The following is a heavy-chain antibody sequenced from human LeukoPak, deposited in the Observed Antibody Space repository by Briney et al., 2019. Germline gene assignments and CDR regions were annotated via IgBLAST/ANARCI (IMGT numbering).Heavy chain of an antibody. J-gene: IGHJ4*02. CDR3: ATGYTSNCPYI. D-gene: IGHD6-13*01. CDR1: GGSTSSSSYY. CDR2: IYYSGST. Sequence: PSETLSLTCTVYGGSTSSSSYYWGWIRHPPGKGLEWIGTIYYSGSTYYNPSLKSRVTISVDTSKNQFSLKLRAVTAADTAVYYCATGYTSNCPYIWGQGTLVTVSS. V-gene: IGHV4-39*01.